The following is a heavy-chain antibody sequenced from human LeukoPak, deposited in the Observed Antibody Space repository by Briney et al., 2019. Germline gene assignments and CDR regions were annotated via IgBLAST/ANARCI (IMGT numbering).Heavy chain of an antibody. V-gene: IGHV4-59*12. J-gene: IGHJ6*03. CDR2: IDYIVIP. Sequence: SQTLSLTCTVSGGSTSSYYWSWIRQPPGKGLGWFGYIDYIVIPDYNTSLQRPGTISVYTSKHQFSLKLTSVTAADTALYYCARENSGWYTYWYYYMDVWGKGTTVTISS. CDR3: ARENSGWYTYWYYYMDV. CDR1: GGSTSSYY. D-gene: IGHD6-19*01.